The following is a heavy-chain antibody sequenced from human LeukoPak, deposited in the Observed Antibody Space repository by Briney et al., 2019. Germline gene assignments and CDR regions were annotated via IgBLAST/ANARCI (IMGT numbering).Heavy chain of an antibody. CDR2: IGSSSLII. D-gene: IGHD2-15*01. Sequence: PGGSLRLSCAASGFTFNNYSVNRVRQAPGKGLEWISYIGSSSLIIYYADSVKGRFTISRENAKNTLYLQLNSLRAEDTAVDFCARGIPAVVPRAFDVWGQGTLVTVSS. J-gene: IGHJ3*01. CDR1: GFTFNNYS. CDR3: ARGIPAVVPRAFDV. V-gene: IGHV3-48*04.